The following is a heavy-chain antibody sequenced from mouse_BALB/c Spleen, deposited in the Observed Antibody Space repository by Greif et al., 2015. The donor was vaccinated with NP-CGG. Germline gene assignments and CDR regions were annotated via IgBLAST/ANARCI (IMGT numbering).Heavy chain of an antibody. J-gene: IGHJ1*01. Sequence: QVQLQQSGAELVMPGASVKMSCKASGYTFTDYWTHWVKQRPGQGLEWIGAIDTSDSYTSYNQKFKGKATLTVDESSSTAYMQLSSLTSEDSAVYYCARFAYGNHGYFDVWGAGTTVTVSS. CDR3: ARFAYGNHGYFDV. V-gene: IGHV1-69*01. CDR1: GYTFTDYW. D-gene: IGHD2-1*01. CDR2: IDTSDSYT.